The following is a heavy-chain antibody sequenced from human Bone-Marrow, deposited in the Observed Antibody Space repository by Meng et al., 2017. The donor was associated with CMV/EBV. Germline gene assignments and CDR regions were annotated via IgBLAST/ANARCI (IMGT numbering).Heavy chain of an antibody. Sequence: VPLVQPGAEVQSPGASVQVSCQTSGYWFSDHYRHWVRQAPGQGLEWMGWIYPTSDSTHYAQKFQDRVTMTRDTSISKVYMELSRLTSDDTAVYYCVRDHNWGPDYWGQGTLVTVSS. CDR3: VRDHNWGPDY. CDR1: GYWFSDHY. J-gene: IGHJ4*02. V-gene: IGHV1-2*02. CDR2: IYPTSDST. D-gene: IGHD1-1*01.